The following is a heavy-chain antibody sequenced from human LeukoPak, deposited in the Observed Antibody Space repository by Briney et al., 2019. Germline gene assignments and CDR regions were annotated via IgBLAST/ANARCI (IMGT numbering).Heavy chain of an antibody. D-gene: IGHD2-2*01. CDR2: IYSGDSDT. CDR3: ARWTDIVVVPAAGHYGMDV. Sequence: GGSLKISCKGSGYSFTSYWIGWVRQMPGKGLEWMGIIYSGDSDTRYSPSFQGQVTISADKSISTAYLQWSSLKASDTAMYYCARWTDIVVVPAAGHYGMDVWGQGTTVTVSS. J-gene: IGHJ6*02. V-gene: IGHV5-51*01. CDR1: GYSFTSYW.